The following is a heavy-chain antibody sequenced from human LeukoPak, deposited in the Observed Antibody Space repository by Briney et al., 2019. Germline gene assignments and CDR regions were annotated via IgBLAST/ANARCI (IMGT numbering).Heavy chain of an antibody. V-gene: IGHV3-53*05. CDR1: GFTVSGTL. CDR2: IYDDDRT. Sequence: PGGSLRLSCTASGFTVSGTLMDWVRQAPGKGPEWVSVIYDDDRTAYTDSVKGRFTMSRDSSKNTVYLQINSLRPDDSAVYYCTRDRARTESWVEFDLWGLGTLVTVSS. CDR3: TRDRARTESWVEFDL. J-gene: IGHJ5*02.